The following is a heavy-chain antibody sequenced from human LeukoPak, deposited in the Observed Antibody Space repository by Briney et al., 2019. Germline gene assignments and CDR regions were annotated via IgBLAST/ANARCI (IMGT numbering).Heavy chain of an antibody. CDR2: IYTSGST. V-gene: IGHV4-4*07. CDR3: ARDDDSSGHGNY. CDR1: GGSFSSYY. J-gene: IGHJ4*02. Sequence: PSETLSLTCAVYGGSFSSYYWSWIRQPAGKGLEWIGRIYTSGSTNYNPSLKSRVTMSVDTSKNQFSLKLSSVTAADTAVYYCARDDDSSGHGNYWGQGTLVTVSS. D-gene: IGHD3-22*01.